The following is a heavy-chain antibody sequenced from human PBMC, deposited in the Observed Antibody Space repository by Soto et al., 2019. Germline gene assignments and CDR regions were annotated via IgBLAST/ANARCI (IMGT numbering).Heavy chain of an antibody. D-gene: IGHD3-10*01. Sequence: EVQLLESGGGLVQPGGSLRLSCAASGFTFSTYAMRWVRQAPGKGLECVAAISSSGSTTYYADSVKGRFTISRDNSKNTLYLQMSSLRAEYKALYDCAKVLGTYYFDYWGQGTLITVSS. CDR2: ISSSGSTT. CDR1: GFTFSTYA. V-gene: IGHV3-23*05. J-gene: IGHJ4*02. CDR3: AKVLGTYYFDY.